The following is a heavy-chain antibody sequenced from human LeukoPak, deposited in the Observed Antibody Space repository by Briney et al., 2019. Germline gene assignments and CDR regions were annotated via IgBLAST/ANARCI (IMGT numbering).Heavy chain of an antibody. CDR3: ARNLYDSSGSMGIYTFDY. CDR2: IYYSGST. D-gene: IGHD3-22*01. Sequence: SQTLSLTCTVSGGSISSGGYYWSWIRQHPGKGLEWIGYIYYSGSTDCNPSLKSRVTISVDTSKNQFSLKLSSVTAADTAVYYCARNLYDSSGSMGIYTFDYWGQGTLVTVSS. J-gene: IGHJ4*02. V-gene: IGHV4-31*03. CDR1: GGSISSGGYY.